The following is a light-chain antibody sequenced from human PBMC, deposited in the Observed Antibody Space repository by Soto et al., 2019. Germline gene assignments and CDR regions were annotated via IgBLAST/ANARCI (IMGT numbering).Light chain of an antibody. J-gene: IGKJ3*01. Sequence: EIMMTQSPVTLSVSPGERATLSCRASQSVNSNLAWYQQKPGQAPRLLIYGASTRATGIPASFIGNGSGTEFTLTISSLEPEDFAVYYCQQRTNLFTFGPGTKVDIK. CDR2: GAS. V-gene: IGKV3-15*01. CDR1: QSVNSN. CDR3: QQRTNLFT.